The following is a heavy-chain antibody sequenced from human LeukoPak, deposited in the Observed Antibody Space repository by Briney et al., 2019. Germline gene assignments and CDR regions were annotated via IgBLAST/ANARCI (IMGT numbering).Heavy chain of an antibody. J-gene: IGHJ4*02. CDR1: GFTFSSYS. V-gene: IGHV3-21*01. CDR2: ISSSSSYI. CDR3: ACEKYRASYYFVC. Sequence: PGGSLRLSCAASGFTFSSYSMNWVRQAPGKGLEWVSSISSSSSYIYYADSVKGRFTISKANAKNSLYLQMNSLRAEDTAVYYCACEKYRASYYFVCWGWGTLVTVSS. D-gene: IGHD1-26*01.